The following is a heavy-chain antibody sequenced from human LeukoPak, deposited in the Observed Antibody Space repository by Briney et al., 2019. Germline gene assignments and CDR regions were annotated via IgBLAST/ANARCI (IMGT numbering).Heavy chain of an antibody. CDR1: GFTVSSNY. D-gene: IGHD3-3*01. Sequence: PGGSLRLSCAASGFTVSSNYMSWVRQAPGKGLEWVAVIYSGGSTYYADSVKGRFTITRDNSKNTLYLQMNSLRAEDTAVYYCACYDFWSGYRYYWGQGTLVTVSS. J-gene: IGHJ4*02. CDR3: ACYDFWSGYRYY. V-gene: IGHV3-66*02. CDR2: IYSGGST.